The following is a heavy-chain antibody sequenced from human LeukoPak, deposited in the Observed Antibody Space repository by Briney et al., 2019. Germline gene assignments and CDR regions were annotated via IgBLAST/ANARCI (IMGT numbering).Heavy chain of an antibody. V-gene: IGHV1-69*05. CDR1: GGTFNSYA. CDR2: IIPIFGTA. J-gene: IGHJ4*02. Sequence: GASVKVSCKASGGTFNSYAISWVRQAPGQGLEWMGRIIPIFGTANYAQKFQGRVTITTDESTSTAYMELSSLRSEDTAVYYCARGGPKLRYFDWPLDYWGQGTLVTVSS. CDR3: ARGGPKLRYFDWPLDY. D-gene: IGHD3-9*01.